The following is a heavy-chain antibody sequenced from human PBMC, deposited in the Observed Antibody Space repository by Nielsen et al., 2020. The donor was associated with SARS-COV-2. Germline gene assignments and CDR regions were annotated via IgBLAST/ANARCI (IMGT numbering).Heavy chain of an antibody. CDR1: GFTFSSYG. CDR3: AREPDSLAAAGHHLGPISGMDV. D-gene: IGHD6-13*01. Sequence: GESLKISCAASGFTFSSYGMHWVRQAPGKGLEWVAVIWYDGSNKYYADSVKGRFTISRDNSKNTLYLQMNSVRPEDTAVYYCAREPDSLAAAGHHLGPISGMDVWGQGTTVTVSS. CDR2: IWYDGSNK. V-gene: IGHV3-33*01. J-gene: IGHJ6*02.